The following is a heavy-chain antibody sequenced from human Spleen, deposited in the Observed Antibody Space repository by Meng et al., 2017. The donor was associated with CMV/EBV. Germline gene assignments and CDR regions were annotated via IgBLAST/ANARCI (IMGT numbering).Heavy chain of an antibody. D-gene: IGHD6-13*01. CDR2: LNPDSGTT. J-gene: IGHJ5*02. CDR3: ARAQAIGAANWFDP. V-gene: IGHV1-2*02. Sequence: KASGYTLNDNYRHWVLQAPGQGLEWMGWLNPDSGTTKYAQKFQDRVTLTRDMSINTAYMDLSRLKFDDTAVYFCARAQAIGAANWFDPWGQGTLVTVSS. CDR1: GYTLNDNY.